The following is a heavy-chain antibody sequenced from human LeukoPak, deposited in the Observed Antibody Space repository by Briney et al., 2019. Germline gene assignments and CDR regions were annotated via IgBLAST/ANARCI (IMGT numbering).Heavy chain of an antibody. CDR1: GDRVSSNSAA. J-gene: IGHJ4*02. CDR3: ARGNGSYYTHFDY. D-gene: IGHD1-26*01. V-gene: IGHV6-1*01. CDR2: TYYRSKWYN. Sequence: SQTLSLTCAISGDRVSSNSAAWNWIRQPPSRGLEWLGRTYYRSKWYNDYAVSVKSRITINPDTSKNQFSLQLNSVAPEDTAVYYCARGNGSYYTHFDYWGQGTLVTVSS.